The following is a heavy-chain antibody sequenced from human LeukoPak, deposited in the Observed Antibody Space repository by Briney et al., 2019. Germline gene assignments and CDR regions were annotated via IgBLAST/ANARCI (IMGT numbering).Heavy chain of an antibody. J-gene: IGHJ3*01. D-gene: IGHD4-11*01. CDR3: AREGLTTSPNNALDV. Sequence: PGGSLRLSCAASGFTFSASAMHWVRQAPGKGLEWVAVIWSDETNKYYGDSVKGRFTISRDNSKNTLYLEMNSLRAEDTAVYYCAREGLTTSPNNALDVWGQGTMVIVSS. CDR2: IWSDETNK. V-gene: IGHV3-33*08. CDR1: GFTFSASA.